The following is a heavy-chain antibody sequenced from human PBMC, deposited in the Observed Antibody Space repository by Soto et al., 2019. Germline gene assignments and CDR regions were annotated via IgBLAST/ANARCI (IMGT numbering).Heavy chain of an antibody. Sequence: EVQLLESGGGLVQPGGSLRLSCAASGFTFSSYAMSWVRQAPGKGLEWVSAISGSGGSTYYADSVKGRFTISRDNFKNTLYLQMNSLRAEDTAVYYCAKDRYYYDSSGYTPAGRAGWWYFCLWGRGTLVTVSS. CDR2: ISGSGGST. CDR1: GFTFSSYA. V-gene: IGHV3-23*01. CDR3: AKDRYYYDSSGYTPAGRAGWWYFCL. J-gene: IGHJ2*01. D-gene: IGHD3-22*01.